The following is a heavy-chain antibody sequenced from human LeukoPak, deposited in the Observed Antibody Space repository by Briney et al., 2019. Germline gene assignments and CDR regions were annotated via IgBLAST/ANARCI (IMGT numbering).Heavy chain of an antibody. CDR2: INPNSGGT. Sequence: ASVKVSCKASGYTFTGYYMHWVRQAPGQGLEWMGWINPNSGGTNYAQKFQGRVTMTRDTSISTAYMELSRLRSDDTAVYYCARTRSTLCYYYGMDVWGQGTTVTVSS. D-gene: IGHD2-2*01. V-gene: IGHV1-2*02. J-gene: IGHJ6*02. CDR3: ARTRSTLCYYYGMDV. CDR1: GYTFTGYY.